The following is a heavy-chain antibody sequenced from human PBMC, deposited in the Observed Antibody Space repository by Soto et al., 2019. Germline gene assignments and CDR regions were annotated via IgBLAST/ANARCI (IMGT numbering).Heavy chain of an antibody. J-gene: IGHJ5*02. CDR2: IYYSGST. Sequence: SETLSLTCTVSGGSISSYYWSWIRQPPGKGLEWIGYIYYSGSTNYNPSLKSRVTISVDTSKNQFSLKLSSVTAADTAVYYCAREGVTGTMVWFDPWGQGTLVTVSS. CDR1: GGSISSYY. D-gene: IGHD1-7*01. CDR3: AREGVTGTMVWFDP. V-gene: IGHV4-59*01.